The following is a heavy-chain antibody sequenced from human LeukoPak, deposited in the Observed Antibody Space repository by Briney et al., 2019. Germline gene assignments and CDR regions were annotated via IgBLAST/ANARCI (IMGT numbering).Heavy chain of an antibody. CDR2: ISGSGGST. Sequence: GSLRLSCAASGFTFSSYAMSWVRQAPGKGLEWVSAISGSGGSTYYADSVKGRFTISRDNSKNTLYLQMNSLRAEDTAVYYCARERVRGVIRYYFDYWGQGTLVTVSS. CDR1: GFTFSSYA. CDR3: ARERVRGVIRYYFDY. V-gene: IGHV3-23*01. J-gene: IGHJ4*02. D-gene: IGHD3-10*01.